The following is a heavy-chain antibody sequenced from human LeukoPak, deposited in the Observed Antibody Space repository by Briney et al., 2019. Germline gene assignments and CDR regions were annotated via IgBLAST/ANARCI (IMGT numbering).Heavy chain of an antibody. V-gene: IGHV3-21*01. Sequence: GGSLRLSCAAYGFTFRSYSMNWVRQAPGKGLERVSSTSSSSSYIHYADSVKGRFAISRDNAKNSLYLQMHSLRAEDTAVYYCASGGVAEGADYWGQGTLVTVSS. CDR1: GFTFRSYS. J-gene: IGHJ4*02. CDR2: TSSSSSYI. CDR3: ASGGVAEGADY. D-gene: IGHD2-15*01.